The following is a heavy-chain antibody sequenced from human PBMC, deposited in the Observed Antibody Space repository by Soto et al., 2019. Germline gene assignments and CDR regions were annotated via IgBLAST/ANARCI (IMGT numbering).Heavy chain of an antibody. CDR1: GGSISSYY. V-gene: IGHV4-59*08. CDR2: IYYSGST. D-gene: IGHD2-15*01. J-gene: IGHJ4*02. Sequence: QVQLQESGPGLVKPSETLSLTCTVSGGSISSYYWSWIRQPPGKGLEWIGYIYYSGSTNYNPSLKSRVTISVDTSKNQFSLKLSSVTAADTAVYYCAGVWCSGGSCYLGFDYWGQGTLVTVSS. CDR3: AGVWCSGGSCYLGFDY.